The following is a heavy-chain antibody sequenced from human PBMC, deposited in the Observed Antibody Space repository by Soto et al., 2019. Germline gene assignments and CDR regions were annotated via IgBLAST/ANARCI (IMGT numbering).Heavy chain of an antibody. V-gene: IGHV3-48*03. J-gene: IGHJ4*02. CDR1: GFTFSSYE. Sequence: LRLSCAASGFTFSSYEMNWLRQAPGKGLEWVSYISSSGTTIYYADSVKGRFTISRDNAKNSLYLQMSSLRAEDTAVYYCARAMRLAARLPGYWGQGTLVTVSS. CDR2: ISSSGTTI. CDR3: ARAMRLAARLPGY. D-gene: IGHD6-6*01.